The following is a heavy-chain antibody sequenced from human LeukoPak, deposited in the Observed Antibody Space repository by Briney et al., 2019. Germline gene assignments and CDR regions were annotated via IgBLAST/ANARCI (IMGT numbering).Heavy chain of an antibody. Sequence: SETLSLTCTVSGGSISSYYWSWIRQPPGKGLEWIGYIYYSGSTSYNPSLKSRVTISVDTSKNQFSLKLSSVTAADTAVYYCARLDDNSGYFHWGQGTLVTVSS. CDR2: IYYSGST. CDR3: ARLDDNSGYFH. CDR1: GGSISSYY. V-gene: IGHV4-59*08. J-gene: IGHJ4*02. D-gene: IGHD3-22*01.